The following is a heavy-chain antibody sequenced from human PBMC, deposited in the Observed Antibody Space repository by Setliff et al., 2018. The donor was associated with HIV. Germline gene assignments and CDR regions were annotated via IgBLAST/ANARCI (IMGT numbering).Heavy chain of an antibody. CDR1: SSISSGGYY. J-gene: IGHJ4*02. D-gene: IGHD3-10*01. CDR2: VSTSGNT. CDR3: ARIKAFGSGSYPLDF. Sequence: PSETLSLTCSVSSSISSGGYYWTWIRQPAGKGLEWIGHVSTSGNTNYNPSLKSRITISLDTSKSHFSLKLHSVTAAATAVYYCARIKAFGSGSYPLDFWGQGTPVTVSS. V-gene: IGHV4-61*09.